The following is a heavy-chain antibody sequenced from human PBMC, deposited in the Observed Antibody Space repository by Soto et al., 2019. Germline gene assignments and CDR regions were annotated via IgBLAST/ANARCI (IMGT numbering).Heavy chain of an antibody. V-gene: IGHV4-34*01. CDR1: GGSFSGYY. Sequence: QVQLQQWGAGLLKPSETLSLTCAVYGGSFSGYYWSWIRQPPGKGLEWIGEINHSGSTNYNPSLKSRVTISVDTSKNQFSLKLSSVTAADTAVYYCARGRGYCSSTSCYRYYYGMDVWGQGTTVTVSS. CDR2: INHSGST. D-gene: IGHD2-2*02. CDR3: ARGRGYCSSTSCYRYYYGMDV. J-gene: IGHJ6*02.